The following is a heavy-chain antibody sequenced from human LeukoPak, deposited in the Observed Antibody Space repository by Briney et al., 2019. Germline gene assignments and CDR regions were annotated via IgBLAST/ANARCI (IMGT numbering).Heavy chain of an antibody. CDR2: IYPGDSDT. D-gene: IGHD2-2*01. Sequence: GESLKISCKGSGYSFTSYWIGWVRQMPETGLEWMGIIYPGDSDTRYSPSFQGQVTISADKSISTAYLQWSSLKASDTAIYYCARQWGDCSSTSCYSAYWGQGTLVTVSS. CDR3: ARQWGDCSSTSCYSAY. J-gene: IGHJ4*02. V-gene: IGHV5-51*01. CDR1: GYSFTSYW.